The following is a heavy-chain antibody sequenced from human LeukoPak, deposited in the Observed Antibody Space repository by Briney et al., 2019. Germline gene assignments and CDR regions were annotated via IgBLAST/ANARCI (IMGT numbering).Heavy chain of an antibody. CDR2: ISTNGGST. CDR3: VTELGIGGFDI. D-gene: IGHD7-27*01. Sequence: PGGSLRLSCSASGLTFCLYSMHWVRQAPGKGLEYVSGISTNGGSTYYADSVKGRFTISRDNSKNTLYLQMSTLRAEDTSVYYCVTELGIGGFDIWGQGTMVTVSS. V-gene: IGHV3-64D*06. CDR1: GLTFCLYS. J-gene: IGHJ3*02.